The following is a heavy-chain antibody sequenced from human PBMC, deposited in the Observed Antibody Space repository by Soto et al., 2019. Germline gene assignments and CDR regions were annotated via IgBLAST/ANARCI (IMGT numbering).Heavy chain of an antibody. J-gene: IGHJ4*02. CDR1: GYTFTGYY. Sequence: ASVKVSCKASGYTFTGYYMHWVRQAPGQGLEWMGWINPNSGGTNYAQKFQGRVTMTRDTSISTAYMELSRLRSDDTAVYYCASEVPTTYYYDSSGYYVYWGQGTLVTVS. CDR3: ASEVPTTYYYDSSGYYVY. D-gene: IGHD3-22*01. CDR2: INPNSGGT. V-gene: IGHV1-2*02.